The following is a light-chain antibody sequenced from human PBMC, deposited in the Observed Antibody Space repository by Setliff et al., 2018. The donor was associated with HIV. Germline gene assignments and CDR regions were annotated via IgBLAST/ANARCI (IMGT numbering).Light chain of an antibody. CDR3: SSYAITNTLP. CDR1: TSDVGGYNY. CDR2: EVR. V-gene: IGLV2-14*01. J-gene: IGLJ1*01. Sequence: SVLTQPASVSGSPGQSITISCTGTTSDVGGYNYVSWYQQHPGKAPKLIIYEVRNRPSGVSNRFSGSKSGNPASLTISGLQAEDEADYYCSSYAITNTLPFGTGTKVTV.